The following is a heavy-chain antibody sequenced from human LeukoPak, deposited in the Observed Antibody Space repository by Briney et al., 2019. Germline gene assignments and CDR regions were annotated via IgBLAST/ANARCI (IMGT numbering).Heavy chain of an antibody. D-gene: IGHD3-22*01. Sequence: KPSGTLSLTCTVSGGSISRSSYYWGWIRQPPGKGLEWIGSIYYSGDSYYNPSLKSRVTISVDTSKNQFSLKLSSVTAADTAVYYCARVQDYYDSSGWGYFDLWGRGTLVTVSS. J-gene: IGHJ2*01. V-gene: IGHV4-39*01. CDR3: ARVQDYYDSSGWGYFDL. CDR2: IYYSGDS. CDR1: GGSISRSSYY.